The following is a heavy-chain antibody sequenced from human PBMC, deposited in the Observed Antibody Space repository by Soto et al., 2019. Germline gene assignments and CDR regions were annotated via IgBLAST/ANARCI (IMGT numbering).Heavy chain of an antibody. J-gene: IGHJ6*02. CDR1: GGSISSGGYY. Sequence: SETLSLTCTVSGGSISSGGYYWSWIRQHPGKGLEWIGYIYYSGSTYYNPSLKSRVTISVDTSKNQFSLKLSSVTAADTAVYYCARDGAGSSAYYYYCGMDVWGQGTTVTVSS. CDR3: ARDGAGSSAYYYYCGMDV. V-gene: IGHV4-31*02. CDR2: IYYSGST. D-gene: IGHD6-6*01.